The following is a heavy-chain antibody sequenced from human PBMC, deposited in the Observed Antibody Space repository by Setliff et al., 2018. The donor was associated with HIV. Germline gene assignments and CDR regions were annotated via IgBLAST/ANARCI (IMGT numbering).Heavy chain of an antibody. CDR3: ARLGDSGYDFRGYFDY. J-gene: IGHJ4*02. CDR1: GGSVSDTSYY. Sequence: PSATLSLTCTVSGGSVSDTSYYWGWIRQPPGKGLEWLANAYYSGGTYYNPSLNSRVTISVDTSRNQFSLKLTSVTAADTALYFCARLGDSGYDFRGYFDYWGQGKLVTVSS. CDR2: AYYSGGT. D-gene: IGHD5-12*01. V-gene: IGHV4-39*01.